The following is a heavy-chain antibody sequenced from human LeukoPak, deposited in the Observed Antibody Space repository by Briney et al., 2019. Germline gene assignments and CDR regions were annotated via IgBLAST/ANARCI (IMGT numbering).Heavy chain of an antibody. Sequence: SVKVSCKASGGTFSSYAISWVRQAPGQGLEWMGGIIPIFGTANYAQKFQGRVTITADESTCTAYMELSSLRSEDTAVYYCARDWFGGSYDYVWGSYTLGNWGQGTLVTVSS. CDR3: ARDWFGGSYDYVWGSYTLGN. J-gene: IGHJ4*02. CDR2: IIPIFGTA. CDR1: GGTFSSYA. V-gene: IGHV1-69*01. D-gene: IGHD3-16*01.